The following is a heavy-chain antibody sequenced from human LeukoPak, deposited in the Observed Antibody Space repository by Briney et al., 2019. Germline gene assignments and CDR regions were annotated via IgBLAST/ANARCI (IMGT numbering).Heavy chain of an antibody. Sequence: PGGSLRLSCAASGITFSSYTFSSYSMNWVRQAPGKGLEWVSYISSSTSSIYYADSVKGRFTISRDNAKNSLYLQMNSLRAEDTAVYYCAGDRTSGYHPTSWDYWGQGTLVTVSS. CDR2: ISSSTSSI. D-gene: IGHD3-22*01. CDR3: AGDRTSGYHPTSWDY. J-gene: IGHJ4*02. CDR1: GITFSSYTFSSYS. V-gene: IGHV3-48*04.